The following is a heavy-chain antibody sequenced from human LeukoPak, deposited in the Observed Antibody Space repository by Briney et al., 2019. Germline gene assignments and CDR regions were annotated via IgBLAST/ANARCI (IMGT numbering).Heavy chain of an antibody. Sequence: SETLSLTCTVSGYSISSGYYWGWIRQPPGKGLEWIGSIYHSGSTYYNPSLKSRVTISVDTSKNQFSLKLSSVTAADTAVYYCARGGYYYDYFDYWGQGTLVTVSS. V-gene: IGHV4-38-2*02. J-gene: IGHJ4*02. CDR3: ARGGYYYDYFDY. D-gene: IGHD3-10*01. CDR2: IYHSGST. CDR1: GYSISSGYY.